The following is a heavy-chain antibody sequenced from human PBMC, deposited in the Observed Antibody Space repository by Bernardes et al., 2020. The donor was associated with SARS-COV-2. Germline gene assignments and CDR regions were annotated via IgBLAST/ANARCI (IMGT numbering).Heavy chain of an antibody. Sequence: ASVKVSCKVSGYTLTELSMHWVRQAPGKGLEWMGGFDPEDGETIYAQKFQGRVTMTEDTSTDTAYMELSSLRSEDTAVYYCATDLACCGGDCYSLGYWGQGTLVTVSS. D-gene: IGHD2-21*02. CDR1: GYTLTELS. CDR3: ATDLACCGGDCYSLGY. V-gene: IGHV1-24*01. CDR2: FDPEDGET. J-gene: IGHJ4*02.